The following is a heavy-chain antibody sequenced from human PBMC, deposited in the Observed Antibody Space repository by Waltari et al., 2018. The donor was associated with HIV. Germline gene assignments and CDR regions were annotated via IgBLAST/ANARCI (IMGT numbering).Heavy chain of an antibody. CDR1: VFTFSSYW. D-gene: IGHD2-15*01. J-gene: IGHJ4*02. V-gene: IGHV3-74*01. CDR3: VQVVAALGAFDY. CDR2: INSDGSST. Sequence: EVQLVESGGGLVQPGGSLSLSCAASVFTFSSYWMHWVRQAPGKGLVWVSRINSDGSSTSYADSVKGRFTISRDNAKNTLYLQMNSLRAEDTAVYYCVQVVAALGAFDYWGQGTLVTVSS.